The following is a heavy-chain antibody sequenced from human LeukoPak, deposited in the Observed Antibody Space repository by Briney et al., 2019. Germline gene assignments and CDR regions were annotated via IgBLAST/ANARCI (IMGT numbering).Heavy chain of an antibody. D-gene: IGHD3-22*01. CDR3: ASKSSGYFKGDY. J-gene: IGHJ4*02. Sequence: PSETLSLTCAVYGGSFSGYYWSWIRQPPGKGLEWIGEINHSGSTNYNPSLKSRVTISVDTSKNQFSLKLSSVTAADTAVYYCASKSSGYFKGDYWGQGTLVTVSS. CDR2: INHSGST. CDR1: GGSFSGYY. V-gene: IGHV4-34*01.